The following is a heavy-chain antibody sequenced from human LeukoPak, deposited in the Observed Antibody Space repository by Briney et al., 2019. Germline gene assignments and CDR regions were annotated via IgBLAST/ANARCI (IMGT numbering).Heavy chain of an antibody. CDR3: ARAPRDIVLMVYAIYFDY. CDR2: INPNSGGT. J-gene: IGHJ4*02. V-gene: IGHV1-2*02. Sequence: GESLKISCKGSGYTFTGYYMHWVRQAPGQGLEWMGWINPNSGGTNYAQKFQGRVTMTTDTSTSTAYMELRSLRSDDTAVYYCARAPRDIVLMVYAIYFDYWGQGTLVTVSS. CDR1: GYTFTGYY. D-gene: IGHD2-8*01.